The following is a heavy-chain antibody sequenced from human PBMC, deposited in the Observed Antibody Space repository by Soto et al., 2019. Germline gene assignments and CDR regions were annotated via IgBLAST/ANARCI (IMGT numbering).Heavy chain of an antibody. CDR1: EFTFSSYD. CDR3: ARDNGYDAATLDD. CDR2: ISYHGIDK. Sequence: GGSLRLSCAASEFTFSSYDMHWVRQAPGKGLEWVAVISYHGIDKYYADSVRGRFTISRDNSKDTLYLQMNSLRAEDTAVYYCARDNGYDAATLDDWGQGSLVTVSS. J-gene: IGHJ4*02. D-gene: IGHD5-12*01. V-gene: IGHV3-30*03.